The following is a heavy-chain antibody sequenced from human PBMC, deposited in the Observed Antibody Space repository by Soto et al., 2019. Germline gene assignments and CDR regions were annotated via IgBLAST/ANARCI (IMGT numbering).Heavy chain of an antibody. J-gene: IGHJ4*02. V-gene: IGHV6-1*01. CDR3: ARDQDTVYDY. D-gene: IGHD5-18*01. CDR1: GDKVSSTSSG. Sequence: PSQTLSLTCAISGDKVSSTSSGWDWIRQSPSRGLEWLGRTYYRSKWYTDYEVSVKSRITINADTSKNQFSLQLNSVTPEDTAVYYCARDQDTVYDYWGQGTLLTVST. CDR2: TYYRSKWYT.